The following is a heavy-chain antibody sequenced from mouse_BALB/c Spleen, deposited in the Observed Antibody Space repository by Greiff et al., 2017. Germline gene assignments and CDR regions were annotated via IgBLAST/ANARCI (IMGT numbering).Heavy chain of an antibody. CDR2: IDPENGKT. D-gene: IGHD2-1*01. CDR3: ADGNGYFDV. CDR1: GFNIKDYY. J-gene: IGHJ1*01. V-gene: IGHV14-1*02. Sequence: VQLQQSGAELVRPGALVKLSCKASGFNIKDYYMHWVKQRPEQGLEWIGWIDPENGKTNYDPKFQGKASITADTSSNTSYLQLSSLTSADTAVYYCADGNGYFDVWGAGTPVTVSA.